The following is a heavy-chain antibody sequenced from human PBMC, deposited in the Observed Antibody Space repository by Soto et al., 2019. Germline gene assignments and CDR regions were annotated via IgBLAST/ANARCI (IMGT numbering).Heavy chain of an antibody. D-gene: IGHD3-16*01. CDR2: ISATGGGT. CDR3: AKDRRAGGNSAFYFDF. V-gene: IGHV3-23*01. Sequence: GGSLRLSCAASGFKFSNYAMSWVRQARGNGLEWVSLISATGGGTYYADSVKGRFTISRDNSHNTLYLQVHSLTAEDTAVYYCAKDRRAGGNSAFYFDFWGQGAQVTVSS. CDR1: GFKFSNYA. J-gene: IGHJ4*02.